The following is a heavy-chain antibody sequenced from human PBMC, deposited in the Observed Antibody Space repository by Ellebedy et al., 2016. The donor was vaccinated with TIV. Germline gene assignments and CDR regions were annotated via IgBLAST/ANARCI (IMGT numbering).Heavy chain of an antibody. D-gene: IGHD3-9*01. CDR2: ISNTGST. V-gene: IGHV4-59*11. CDR3: VRGKAHYDTLTGYYELGAFDM. J-gene: IGHJ3*02. CDR1: VGPIGSHY. Sequence: MPSETLSLTCAISVGPIGSHYWNWIRETPGKGLEWIGYISNTGSTHYNPSLKSRVTLSIDTSTNQFSLKLNSVAAADTAVYHCVRGKAHYDTLTGYYELGAFDMWGQGTKVTVSS.